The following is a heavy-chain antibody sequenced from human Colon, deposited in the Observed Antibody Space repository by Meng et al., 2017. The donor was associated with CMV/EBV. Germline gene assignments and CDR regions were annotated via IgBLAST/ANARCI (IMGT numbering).Heavy chain of an antibody. CDR1: YTFTSYV. V-gene: IGHV5-51*01. CDR3: ARGRLGLGSYYRNWFDS. CDR2: IYPGDLDI. D-gene: IGHD3-10*01. Sequence: YTFTSYVIGWVRQTPGEGLEWMGIIYPGDLDIRYSPSFQGQVTISVDKSTSTAYLQLSSLKASDSAMYYCARGRLGLGSYYRNWFDSWGQGTLVTVSS. J-gene: IGHJ5*01.